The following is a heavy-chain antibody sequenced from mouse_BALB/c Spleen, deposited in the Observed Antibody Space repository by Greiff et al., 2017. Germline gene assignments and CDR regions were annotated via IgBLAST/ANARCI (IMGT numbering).Heavy chain of an antibody. D-gene: IGHD1-1*01. CDR2: INPNNGGT. J-gene: IGHJ2*01. Sequence: EVQRVESGPELVKPGASVKISCKTSGYTFTEYTMHWVKQSHGKSLEWIGGINPNNGGTSYNQKFRGKATLTVDKSSSTAYMELRSLTSKDSAVYYGARALITTVVRRDYFDYWGQGTTLTVSS. V-gene: IGHV1-18*01. CDR3: ARALITTVVRRDYFDY. CDR1: GYTFTEYT.